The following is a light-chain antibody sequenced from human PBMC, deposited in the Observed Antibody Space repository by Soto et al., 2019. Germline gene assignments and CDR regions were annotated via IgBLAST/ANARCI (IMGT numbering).Light chain of an antibody. Sequence: EIVLTQSPGTLSLSPGERATLSSRASQSVRDRYLAWYQQKPGQAPSLLIYDTSTRATGVPDRFSGSGSGTDFALTISRVEPEDFAIYFCQQYGSSPGTFGQGTKVDIK. CDR1: QSVRDRY. CDR2: DTS. J-gene: IGKJ1*01. V-gene: IGKV3-20*01. CDR3: QQYGSSPGT.